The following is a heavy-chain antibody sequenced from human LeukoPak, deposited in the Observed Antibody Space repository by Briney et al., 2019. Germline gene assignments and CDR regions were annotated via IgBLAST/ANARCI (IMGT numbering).Heavy chain of an antibody. CDR3: ARGRDSLRIAAAGTASRDFDY. Sequence: ASVKVSCKASGYTFTGYYMHWVRQAPGQGLEWMGWISPNSGGTDYAQKFQGRVTMTRDTSISTAYMELSRLRSDDTAVYYCARGRDSLRIAAAGTASRDFDYWGQGTLVTVSS. J-gene: IGHJ4*02. CDR2: ISPNSGGT. D-gene: IGHD6-13*01. CDR1: GYTFTGYY. V-gene: IGHV1-2*02.